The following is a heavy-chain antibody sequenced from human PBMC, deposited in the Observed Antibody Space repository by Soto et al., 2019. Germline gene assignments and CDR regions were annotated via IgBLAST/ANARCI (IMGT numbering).Heavy chain of an antibody. Sequence: PGGSLRLSCAASGFTFDTNGMTWVRQVPGKGLEWVSAISAGGTTTYYADPVKGRFTISRDNAKNSLYLQMNSLRVEDTAVYFCSRDVVVGAKALNYWGQGALVTVSS. CDR3: SRDVVVGAKALNY. CDR2: ISAGGTTT. D-gene: IGHD2-15*01. CDR1: GFTFDTNG. V-gene: IGHV3-21*01. J-gene: IGHJ4*02.